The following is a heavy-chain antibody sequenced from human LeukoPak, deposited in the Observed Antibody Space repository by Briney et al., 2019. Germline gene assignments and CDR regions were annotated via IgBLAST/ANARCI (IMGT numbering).Heavy chain of an antibody. V-gene: IGHV1-18*01. CDR1: GYTFTSYG. CDR2: ISAYNGNA. D-gene: IGHD3-9*01. Sequence: ASVKVSCKASGYTFTSYGISWVRQAPGQGLEWMGWISAYNGNANYAQKLQGRVTMTTDTSTSTAYMELRSLRSDDTAVYYCARDRYFATNFDYWGQGTLVTVSS. CDR3: ARDRYFATNFDY. J-gene: IGHJ4*02.